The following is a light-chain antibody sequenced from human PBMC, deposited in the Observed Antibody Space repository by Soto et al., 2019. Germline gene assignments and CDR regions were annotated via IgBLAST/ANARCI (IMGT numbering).Light chain of an antibody. CDR2: DAS. CDR3: QQRSNWPPMYT. CDR1: QSISYW. Sequence: DIQMTQSPSTLSASVGDRVTITCRASQSISYWLAWYQQKPGKAPKLLIYDASNRATGIPARFSGSGSGTDFTLTISSLEPEDFAVYYCQQRSNWPPMYTFGQGTKLEIK. J-gene: IGKJ2*01. V-gene: IGKV1-5*01.